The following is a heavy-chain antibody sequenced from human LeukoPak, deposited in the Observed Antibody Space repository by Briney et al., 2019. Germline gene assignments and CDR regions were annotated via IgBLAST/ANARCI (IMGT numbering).Heavy chain of an antibody. Sequence: ASVKVSCKASGNTFTSYDINWVRQATGQGLEWMGWMNPNSGNTGYAHKFQGRATMTRNTSVTTAYLELNSLRADDTAVYFCTRAFSSGYDSYDAFDLWGQGTMLTVS. CDR2: MNPNSGNT. V-gene: IGHV1-8*01. D-gene: IGHD5-12*01. CDR1: GNTFTSYD. J-gene: IGHJ3*01. CDR3: TRAFSSGYDSYDAFDL.